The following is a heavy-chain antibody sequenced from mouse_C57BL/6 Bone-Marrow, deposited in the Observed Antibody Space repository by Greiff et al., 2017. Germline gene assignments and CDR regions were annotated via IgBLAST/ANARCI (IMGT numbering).Heavy chain of an antibody. CDR1: GFTFTDYY. D-gene: IGHD2-5*01. Sequence: EVKLVESGGGLVQPGGSLSLSCAASGFTFTDYYMSWVRQPPGKALEWLGFIRNKANGYTTEYSASVKGRFTISRDNSQSILYLQMNALRSEDSATYYCASSYYSIHHYYAMDYWGQGTSVTVSS. CDR3: ASSYYSIHHYYAMDY. CDR2: IRNKANGYTT. J-gene: IGHJ4*01. V-gene: IGHV7-3*01.